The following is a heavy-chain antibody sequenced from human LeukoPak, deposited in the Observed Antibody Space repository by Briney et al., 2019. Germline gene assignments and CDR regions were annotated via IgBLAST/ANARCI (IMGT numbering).Heavy chain of an antibody. V-gene: IGHV3-30*18. D-gene: IGHD2-15*01. Sequence: GGSLRLSCAASGFTFSSYGMHWVRQAPGKGLEWVAVISYDGGDKYYTDSVKGRFTISRDKSENTLYLQMNSLRAEDTAIYYCAKDWGYGSGWGARYFDHWGQGTLVTVSS. J-gene: IGHJ4*02. CDR3: AKDWGYGSGWGARYFDH. CDR2: ISYDGGDK. CDR1: GFTFSSYG.